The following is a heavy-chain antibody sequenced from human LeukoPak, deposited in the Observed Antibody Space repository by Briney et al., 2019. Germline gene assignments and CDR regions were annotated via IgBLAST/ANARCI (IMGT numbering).Heavy chain of an antibody. J-gene: IGHJ6*02. CDR2: ISSSNSYI. CDR1: GFTFSSYA. V-gene: IGHV3-21*04. Sequence: PGGSLRLSCAASGFTFSSYAMSWVRQAPGKGLEWVSAISSSNSYIYYADSVKGRFTISRDNAKNSLYLQMNSLRAEDTAVYYCARDDPPGIAAAGPSGYYYGMDVWGQGTTVTVSS. D-gene: IGHD6-13*01. CDR3: ARDDPPGIAAAGPSGYYYGMDV.